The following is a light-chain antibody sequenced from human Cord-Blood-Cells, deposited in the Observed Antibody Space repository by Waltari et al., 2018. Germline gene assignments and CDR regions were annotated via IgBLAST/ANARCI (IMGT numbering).Light chain of an antibody. CDR2: DAS. CDR3: QQRSNWPPT. V-gene: IGKV3-11*01. Sequence: EIVLTQSPAPLSLSSGERATLPCRASQRVSSYLAWYQQKPGQAPRLLIYDASNRATGIPARFSGSVAETDFTLTISSLEPEDFAVYYCQQRSNWPPTFGGGTKVEIK. CDR1: QRVSSY. J-gene: IGKJ4*01.